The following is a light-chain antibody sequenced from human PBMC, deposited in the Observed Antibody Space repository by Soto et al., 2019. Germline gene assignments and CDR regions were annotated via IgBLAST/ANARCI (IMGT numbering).Light chain of an antibody. Sequence: EIVLTQSPGTLSLSAGERATLSCRASQTISNTFLAWYQQRPGQAPRLLIYGASGRAAGIPDRFSGSGSGTDFTLSISRLEPEDFAVYYCQQYGVSPTFGGGTKVDI. J-gene: IGKJ4*01. V-gene: IGKV3-20*01. CDR2: GAS. CDR3: QQYGVSPT. CDR1: QTISNTF.